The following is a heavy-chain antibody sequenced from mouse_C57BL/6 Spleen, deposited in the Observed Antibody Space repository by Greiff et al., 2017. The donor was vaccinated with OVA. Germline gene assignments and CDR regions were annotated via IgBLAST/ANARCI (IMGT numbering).Heavy chain of an antibody. Sequence: VQLQQSGAELVRPGASVTLSCKASGYTFTDYEMHWVKQTPVHGLEWIGAIDPETGGTAYNQKFKGKAILTADKSSSTAYMELRSLTTEDSAVYYCTRGSNYFDYWGQGTTLTVSS. D-gene: IGHD5-1*01. J-gene: IGHJ2*01. CDR3: TRGSNYFDY. CDR2: IDPETGGT. CDR1: GYTFTDYE. V-gene: IGHV1-15*01.